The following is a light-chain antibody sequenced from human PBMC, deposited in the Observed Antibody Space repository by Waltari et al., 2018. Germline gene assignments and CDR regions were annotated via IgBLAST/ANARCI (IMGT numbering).Light chain of an antibody. CDR3: SSSAGSKNLV. CDR2: EVN. J-gene: IGLJ2*01. CDR1: SSDVGGYNY. V-gene: IGLV2-8*01. Sequence: QSALTQPPSASGSPGQSVTISCTGSSSDVGGYNYVSWYQQHPGKAPKPMIYEVNKRPSGVPDRFSGSTSGNTASLTVSGLQAEDEADYYCSSSAGSKNLVFGGGTKLTVL.